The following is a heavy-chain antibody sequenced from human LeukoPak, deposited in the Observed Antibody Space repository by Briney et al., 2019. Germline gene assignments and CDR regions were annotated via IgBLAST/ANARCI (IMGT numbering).Heavy chain of an antibody. D-gene: IGHD3-3*01. V-gene: IGHV1-18*01. Sequence: GASVKVSCKASGYSFPNYGVSWVRQAPGQGLEWMGCISVYNGHTSYAQKFQGRVTMTTDTSTTTAYMELRSLRSDDTAVYYCAKDLDDGFWSGPDYWGQGTLVTVSS. CDR2: ISVYNGHT. CDR3: AKDLDDGFWSGPDY. J-gene: IGHJ4*02. CDR1: GYSFPNYG.